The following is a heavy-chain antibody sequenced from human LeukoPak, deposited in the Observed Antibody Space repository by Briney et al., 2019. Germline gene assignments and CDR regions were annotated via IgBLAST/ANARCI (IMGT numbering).Heavy chain of an antibody. CDR1: GDSITGYY. Sequence: SETLSLTCTVSGDSITGYYWGWIRQPPGKGLEWIGSIYYIGSTYYNPSLKSRVTISVDTSKNQFSLELSSVTAADTAVYYCARVPLRAYYYDSSGSDAFDIWGQGTMVTVSS. V-gene: IGHV4-39*07. J-gene: IGHJ3*02. CDR3: ARVPLRAYYYDSSGSDAFDI. D-gene: IGHD3-22*01. CDR2: IYYIGST.